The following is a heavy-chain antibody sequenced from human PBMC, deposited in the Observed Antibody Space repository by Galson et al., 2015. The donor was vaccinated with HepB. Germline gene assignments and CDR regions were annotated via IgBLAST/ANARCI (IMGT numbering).Heavy chain of an antibody. CDR3: ARHGIAASLDF. Sequence: PALVKPTQTLTLTCTFSGFSLNTRGAGVGWIRQPPGKALEWLALIYWNDDKRYSPSLKTRLTITKDTSKNQVVLTMTNMDPVDTATYYRARHGIAASLDFWGQGTLVTVSS. CDR2: IYWNDDK. J-gene: IGHJ4*02. D-gene: IGHD6-13*01. V-gene: IGHV2-5*01. CDR1: GFSLNTRGAG.